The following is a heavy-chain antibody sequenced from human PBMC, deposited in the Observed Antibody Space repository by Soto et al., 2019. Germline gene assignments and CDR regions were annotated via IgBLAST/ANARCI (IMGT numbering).Heavy chain of an antibody. J-gene: IGHJ6*02. Sequence: SDTLSLTCTVSGGSINNYYWGLIRQPPGKGLEWIGHIYYSGSTNYNPSLKNRITISIDTYKNQFSLTLSSVTAADTAAYYCATDHYHSPGHSGSYYYGMDVWGQGTTVTVSS. CDR3: ATDHYHSPGHSGSYYYGMDV. V-gene: IGHV4-59*03. CDR1: GGSINNYY. D-gene: IGHD1-1*01. CDR2: IYYSGST.